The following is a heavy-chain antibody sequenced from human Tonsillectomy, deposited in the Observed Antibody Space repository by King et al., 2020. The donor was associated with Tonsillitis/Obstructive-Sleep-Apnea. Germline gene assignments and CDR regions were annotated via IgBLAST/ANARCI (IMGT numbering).Heavy chain of an antibody. J-gene: IGHJ6*02. CDR2: ISHDGSNT. Sequence: QVQLVESGGGVVQPGRSLRLSCAASGFTFSSYGMHWVRQAPGKGLEWVAVISHDGSNTYYADSVKGRFTISRANSKNTLYLQMNSLRAEDTAMFYCVKNRAVVPADIPAYYYYYGMDVWGQGTTVTVSS. V-gene: IGHV3-30*18. CDR1: GFTFSSYG. D-gene: IGHD2-2*01. CDR3: VKNRAVVPADIPAYYYYYGMDV.